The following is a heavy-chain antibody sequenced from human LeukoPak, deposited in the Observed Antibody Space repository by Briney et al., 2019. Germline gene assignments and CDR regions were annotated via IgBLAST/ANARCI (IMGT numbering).Heavy chain of an antibody. J-gene: IGHJ4*02. Sequence: EASVTVSCKASGYTFTIYAIHWVRQVPGQRLEWMGWINAGTGNTKYSQKFQDRVTITRDTSAGTAYMELSSLRSEDTAVFYCARDRGYYDSIDYWGQGTLVTVSS. CDR1: GYTFTIYA. V-gene: IGHV1-3*01. CDR2: INAGTGNT. D-gene: IGHD3-22*01. CDR3: ARDRGYYDSIDY.